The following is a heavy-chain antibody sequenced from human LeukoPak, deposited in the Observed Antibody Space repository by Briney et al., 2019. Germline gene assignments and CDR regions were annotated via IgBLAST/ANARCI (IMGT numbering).Heavy chain of an antibody. CDR2: ISANGGET. Sequence: GGSLRLSCAASGFTFSIYAMNWVSQAPGKGLEWVSSISANGGETHYADSVKGRFTISRDNSKNTLYLQINNPRVEDTAVYFCAKRYYDFPLDYWGQGTLVTVSS. CDR3: AKRYYDFPLDY. J-gene: IGHJ4*02. D-gene: IGHD3-3*01. CDR1: GFTFSIYA. V-gene: IGHV3-23*01.